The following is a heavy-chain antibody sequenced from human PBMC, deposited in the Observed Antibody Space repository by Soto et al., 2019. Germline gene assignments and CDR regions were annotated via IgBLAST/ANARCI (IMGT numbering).Heavy chain of an antibody. V-gene: IGHV3-64D*06. CDR2: ISSNGGGT. CDR3: VKDRGSSSWYWTDGMDI. Sequence: PGGCMGLSCSACGFSLSSYAMYWVRQDPGQGLERVSAISSNGGGTYYADSVKGRFTTSRDNSKNTLYLQMISLRPEDTAVYYCVKDRGSSSWYWTDGMDIWGQETTLTVSS. J-gene: IGHJ6*02. D-gene: IGHD6-13*01. CDR1: GFSLSSYA.